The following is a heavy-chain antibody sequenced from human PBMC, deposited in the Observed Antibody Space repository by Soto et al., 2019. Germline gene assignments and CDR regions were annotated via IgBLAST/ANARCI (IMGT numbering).Heavy chain of an antibody. V-gene: IGHV3-9*01. Sequence: EMQLVESGGGSVQPGRSLRLSCKASGFNFEEYAMHWVRQAPGKGLEWVSSISWNSDTTGYADSVKGRFTISRDNAKNCLSLQMNSLRAEDTALYYCAKETAWGAGNKFGYFGMDVWGQGTTVTVSS. J-gene: IGHJ6*02. CDR2: ISWNSDTT. D-gene: IGHD3-10*01. CDR3: AKETAWGAGNKFGYFGMDV. CDR1: GFNFEEYA.